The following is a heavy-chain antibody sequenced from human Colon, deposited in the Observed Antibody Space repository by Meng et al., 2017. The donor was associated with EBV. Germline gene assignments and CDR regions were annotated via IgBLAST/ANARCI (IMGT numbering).Heavy chain of an antibody. J-gene: IGHJ4*02. CDR1: CGSFLGQC. CDR3: ARLYPPDQWLLTSDTSEY. Sequence: GGGFLTRSVALFPTLGLLCGSFLGQCLTPVPPPPGEGLEGHWEINHSGMTHFHPSLKSRVTISTDTSKNQFSLKVKSVTAADTAVYFCARLYPPDQWLLTSDTSEYWGQGTLVTVSS. V-gene: IGHV4-34*01. CDR2: INHSGMT. D-gene: IGHD6-19*01.